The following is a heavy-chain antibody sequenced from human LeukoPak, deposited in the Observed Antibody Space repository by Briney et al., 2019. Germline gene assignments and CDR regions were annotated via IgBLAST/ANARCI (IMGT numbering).Heavy chain of an antibody. Sequence: GGSLRLSCAASGFPFSTFGMHWVRQAPGKGLEGVAVIWYDGSNENYADSVKDRFTISRDNSKYALYLQMNSLRAEDTAVYDCARDYYDSSSSNWFDPWGQGTLVTVSS. CDR2: IWYDGSNE. CDR3: ARDYYDSSSSNWFDP. V-gene: IGHV3-33*01. J-gene: IGHJ5*02. D-gene: IGHD3-22*01. CDR1: GFPFSTFG.